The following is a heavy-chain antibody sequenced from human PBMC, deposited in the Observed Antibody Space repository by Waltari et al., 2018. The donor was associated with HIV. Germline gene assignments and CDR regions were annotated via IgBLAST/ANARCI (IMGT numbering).Heavy chain of an antibody. CDR3: ARGSQHHDH. Sequence: QVQLQQWGTGLLKPSGTLSLRCAIYGTSFSGYYWSWIRQTPALGLEWIGEVSHSADTNYNPSFAGRVSISADVSKIQVSLNLTSLTAADTGVYFCARGSQHHDHWGQGTPVTVSS. CDR1: GTSFSGYY. V-gene: IGHV4-34*01. CDR2: VSHSADT. J-gene: IGHJ5*02.